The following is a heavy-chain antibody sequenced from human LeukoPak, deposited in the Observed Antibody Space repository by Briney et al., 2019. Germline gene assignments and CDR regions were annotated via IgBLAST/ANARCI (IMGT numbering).Heavy chain of an antibody. D-gene: IGHD3-22*01. J-gene: IGHJ3*02. CDR1: GFTFRDYF. CDR2: TNTAGNTI. V-gene: IGHV3-11*01. CDR3: ARATYDSSAVDAFDT. Sequence: GGSLRLSCAASGFTFRDYFMSWIRQAPGKGLEWVAYTNTAGNTIYYADSMKGRFTISRDNAKNSLYLQMNTLRAEDTAVYYCARATYDSSAVDAFDTWGQGTMVTVSP.